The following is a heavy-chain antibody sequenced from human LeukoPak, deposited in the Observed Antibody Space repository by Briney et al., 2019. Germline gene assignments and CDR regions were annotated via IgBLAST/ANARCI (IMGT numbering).Heavy chain of an antibody. CDR2: ISAYNGNI. Sequence: ASVKVSCTASGYTFISYGITWVRQALGQGLEWLGWISAYNGNIDYAQKLQGRVTLTTDTSTSTAYMEVRSLRSDDTAVYYCASMSGYYPSYYFDYWGQGTLVTVSS. V-gene: IGHV1-18*01. CDR1: GYTFISYG. D-gene: IGHD3-3*01. J-gene: IGHJ4*02. CDR3: ASMSGYYPSYYFDY.